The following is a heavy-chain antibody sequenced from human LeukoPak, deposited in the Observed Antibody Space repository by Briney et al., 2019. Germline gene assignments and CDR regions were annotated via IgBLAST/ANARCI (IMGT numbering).Heavy chain of an antibody. J-gene: IGHJ2*01. V-gene: IGHV3-13*01. CDR1: GFTFSSYD. CDR3: ARDRGGTVTGYWYFDL. D-gene: IGHD4-17*01. CDR2: IGTAGDT. Sequence: GGSLRLSCAASGFTFSSYDMHWVHQATGKGLEWVSAIGTAGDTYYPGSVKGRFTISRENAKNSLYLQMNSLRAGDTAVYYCARDRGGTVTGYWYFDLWGRGTLVTVSS.